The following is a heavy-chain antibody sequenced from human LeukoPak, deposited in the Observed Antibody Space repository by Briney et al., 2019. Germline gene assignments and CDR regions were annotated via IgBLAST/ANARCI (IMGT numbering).Heavy chain of an antibody. CDR2: ISGSGNT. CDR1: GFAFSYYA. CDR3: AKDIYSAYDLARAFDF. Sequence: GGSLRLSCAASGFAFSYYAMSWVRQAPGKGLEWVSGISGSGNTHYTDSVKGRFTISRDNSKSTLDLQMNSLRVEDTALYYCAKDIYSAYDLARAFDFWGQGTLVTVST. J-gene: IGHJ4*01. D-gene: IGHD5-12*01. V-gene: IGHV3-23*01.